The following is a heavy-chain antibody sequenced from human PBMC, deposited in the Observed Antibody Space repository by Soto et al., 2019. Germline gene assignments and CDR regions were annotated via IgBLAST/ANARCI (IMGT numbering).Heavy chain of an antibody. D-gene: IGHD1-1*01. CDR3: ARDKGGWNGGAFDI. V-gene: IGHV4-61*01. Sequence: NPSETLSLTCTVSGGSVSSGSYYWSWIRQPPGKGLEWIGYIYYSGSTNYNPSLKSRVTISVDTSKNQFSLKLSSVTAADTAVYYCARDKGGWNGGAFDIWGQGTMVTVS. J-gene: IGHJ3*02. CDR1: GGSVSSGSYY. CDR2: IYYSGST.